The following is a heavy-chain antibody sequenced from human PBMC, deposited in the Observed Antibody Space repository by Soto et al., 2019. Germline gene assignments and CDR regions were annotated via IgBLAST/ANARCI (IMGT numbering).Heavy chain of an antibody. V-gene: IGHV2-5*01. CDR3: AHSTFRPDAVAGKLLAPDY. CDR2: IYWNDDK. CDR1: GFPLSTSGVG. Sequence: SGPTLVNPTQTLTLTCTFSGFPLSTSGVGVGWIRQPPGKALEWLALIYWNDDKRYSPSLKSRLTITKDTSKNQVVLTMTNMDPVDTATYYCAHSTFRPDAVAGKLLAPDYWGQGTLLPVS. D-gene: IGHD6-19*01. J-gene: IGHJ4*02.